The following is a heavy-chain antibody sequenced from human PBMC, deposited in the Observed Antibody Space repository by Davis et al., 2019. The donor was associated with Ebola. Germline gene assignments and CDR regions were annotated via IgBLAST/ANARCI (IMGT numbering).Heavy chain of an antibody. CDR2: IYYSGTT. Sequence: MPSETLSLTCPFSCASLNSYSYYWGWIRQPPGKGLEWIATIYYSGTTYYSPSLRSRVTVSVDTSKNQFSLELNSVTAADTAVYYCARQTVTVDNYGMDVWGKGTTVIVSS. D-gene: IGHD4-11*01. V-gene: IGHV4-39*01. J-gene: IGHJ6*04. CDR1: CASLNSYSYY. CDR3: ARQTVTVDNYGMDV.